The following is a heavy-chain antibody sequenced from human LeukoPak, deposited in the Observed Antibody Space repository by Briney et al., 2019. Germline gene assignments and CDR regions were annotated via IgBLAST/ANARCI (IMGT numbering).Heavy chain of an antibody. Sequence: PGGSLRLSCAASGFTFSGSAMHWVRQASGKGLEWVGRIRSKANSYATAYAASVKGRFTISRDDSKNTAYLQMNSLKTEDTAVYYCTSSIGLWELLGDYWGQGTLVTVSS. J-gene: IGHJ4*02. CDR2: IRSKANSYAT. D-gene: IGHD1-26*01. V-gene: IGHV3-73*01. CDR3: TSSIGLWELLGDY. CDR1: GFTFSGSA.